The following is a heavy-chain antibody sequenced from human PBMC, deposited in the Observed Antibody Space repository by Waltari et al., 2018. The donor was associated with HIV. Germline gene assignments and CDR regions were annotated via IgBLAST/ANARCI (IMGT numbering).Heavy chain of an antibody. CDR1: GFTFGDYA. CDR3: TRGIYWYSGSQGNWFDP. CDR2: IRSKAYGGTT. V-gene: IGHV3-49*03. Sequence: EVQLVESGGGLVQPGRSLRLSCTASGFTFGDYAMSWFRQAPGKGLEWVGFIRSKAYGGTTEYAASVKGRFTISRDDSKSIAYLQMNSLKTEDTAVYYCTRGIYWYSGSQGNWFDPWGQGTLVTVSS. D-gene: IGHD1-26*01. J-gene: IGHJ5*02.